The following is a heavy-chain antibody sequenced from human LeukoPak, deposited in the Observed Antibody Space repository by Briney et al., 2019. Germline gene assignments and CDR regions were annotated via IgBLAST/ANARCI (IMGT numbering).Heavy chain of an antibody. CDR1: GGSISNYY. J-gene: IGHJ3*02. Sequence: PSETLSLTCTVSGGSISNYYGNWIRQPPGKGLEWIGNIYYSGSTNYNPSLKSRVTISVDTSKNQFSLKLSSVTAADTAVYYCARETMTYYYASSGYFDAFDIWGQGTMVTVSS. CDR3: ARETMTYYYASSGYFDAFDI. D-gene: IGHD3-22*01. V-gene: IGHV4-59*01. CDR2: IYYSGST.